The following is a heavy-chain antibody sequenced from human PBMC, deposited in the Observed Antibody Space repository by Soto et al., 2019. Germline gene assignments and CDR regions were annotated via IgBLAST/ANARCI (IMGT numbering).Heavy chain of an antibody. CDR1: GFTLDNYT. CDR2: ISYDGSNK. V-gene: IGHV3-30*18. J-gene: IGHJ6*03. D-gene: IGHD6-13*01. CDR3: AKGGGSSFHYYYYMDV. Sequence: GGSMRLSCAASGFTLDNYTMHWVRQAPGKGLEWVAVISYDGSNKYYADSVKGRFTISRDNSKNTLYLQMNSLRAEDTAVYYCAKGGGSSFHYYYYMDVWGKGTTVTVSS.